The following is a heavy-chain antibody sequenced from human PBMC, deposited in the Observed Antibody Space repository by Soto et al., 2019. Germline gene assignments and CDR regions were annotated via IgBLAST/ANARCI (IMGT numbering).Heavy chain of an antibody. J-gene: IGHJ4*02. CDR3: AHRVQWKDYFDY. Sequence: QITLKESGPTLVKPTQTLTLTCTFSGFSLSTSGVGVGWIRQPPGKALEWLALIYWDDDKRYSPSLKSRLTIPQDTSKHQVVLTMTNMDPVDTATYYCAHRVQWKDYFDYWGQGTLVTVSS. D-gene: IGHD6-19*01. CDR2: IYWDDDK. CDR1: GFSLSTSGVG. V-gene: IGHV2-5*02.